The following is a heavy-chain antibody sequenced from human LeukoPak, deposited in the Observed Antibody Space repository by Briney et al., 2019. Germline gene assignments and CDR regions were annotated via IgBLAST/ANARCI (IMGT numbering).Heavy chain of an antibody. D-gene: IGHD1-14*01. CDR1: GFTFSSYA. V-gene: IGHV3-30*04. J-gene: IGHJ4*02. CDR2: ISYDGSNK. Sequence: GGSLRLSCAASGFTFSSYATHWVRQAPGKGLEWVAVISYDGSNKYYADSVKGRFTISRDNSKNTLYLQMNSLRAEDTAVYYCARDLGIGNPTFDYWGQGTLVTVSS. CDR3: ARDLGIGNPTFDY.